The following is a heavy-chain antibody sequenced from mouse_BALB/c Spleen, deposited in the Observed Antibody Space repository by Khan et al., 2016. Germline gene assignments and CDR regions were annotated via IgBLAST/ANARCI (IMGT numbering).Heavy chain of an antibody. J-gene: IGHJ3*01. Sequence: VQLQQSGAELVKPGASVKLSCTASGFNIKDTYMHWVKQRPEQGLEWIGRIDPAHGNTKYDPKFQGKATITADTSSTTAYLQLSSLTSEDTAVYYCARSRYDYDVGFAYWGQGTLVTVSA. CDR3: ARSRYDYDVGFAY. D-gene: IGHD2-4*01. CDR1: GFNIKDTY. V-gene: IGHV14-3*02. CDR2: IDPAHGNT.